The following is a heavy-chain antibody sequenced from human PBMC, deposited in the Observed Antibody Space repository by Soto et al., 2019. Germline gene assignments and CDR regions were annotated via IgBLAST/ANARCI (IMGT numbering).Heavy chain of an antibody. Sequence: GESLKISCKGAGYSFTSHWIGWVRQMPGKGLEWMGIIYPGDSDTRYSPSFQGQVTISADKSISTAYLQWSSLKASDTAMYYCARLDYYYDSSSYRLYYYGMDVWGQGTTVTVSS. CDR2: IYPGDSDT. J-gene: IGHJ6*02. V-gene: IGHV5-51*01. CDR1: GYSFTSHW. CDR3: ARLDYYYDSSSYRLYYYGMDV. D-gene: IGHD3-22*01.